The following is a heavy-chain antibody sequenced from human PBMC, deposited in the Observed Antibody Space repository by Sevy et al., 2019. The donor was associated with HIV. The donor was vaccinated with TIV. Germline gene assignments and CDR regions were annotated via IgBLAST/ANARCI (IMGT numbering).Heavy chain of an antibody. CDR1: GRTFSSYA. Sequence: ASVKVSCKASGRTFSSYAFSWVRQAPGQGLEWMGGIIPMFATANYVEKFQGRATITADESTSTAYMELSSLRSEDTAVYYCARSISWYASFDYWGQGTLVTVSS. J-gene: IGHJ4*02. D-gene: IGHD6-13*01. V-gene: IGHV1-69*01. CDR2: IIPMFATA. CDR3: ARSISWYASFDY.